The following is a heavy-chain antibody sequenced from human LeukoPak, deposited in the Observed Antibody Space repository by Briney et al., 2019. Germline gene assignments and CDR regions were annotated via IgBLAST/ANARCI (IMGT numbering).Heavy chain of an antibody. CDR1: GGSFSGYY. J-gene: IGHJ4*02. CDR3: ARRTRYYYDSSGYYRY. D-gene: IGHD3-22*01. Sequence: SETLSLTCAVYGGSFSGYYWSWIRQPPGKGLEWIGEINHSGGTNYNPSLKSRVTISVDTSKNQFSLKPSSVTAADTAVYYCARRTRYYYDSSGYYRYWGQGTLVTVSS. V-gene: IGHV4-34*01. CDR2: INHSGGT.